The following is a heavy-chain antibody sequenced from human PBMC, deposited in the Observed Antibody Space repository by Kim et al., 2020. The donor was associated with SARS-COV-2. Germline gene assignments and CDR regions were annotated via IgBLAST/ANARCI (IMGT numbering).Heavy chain of an antibody. CDR1: GFTFSSYG. CDR3: ANVLADIGEPGDSFYYYYYGMDV. Sequence: GGSLRLSCAASGFTFSSYGMHWVRQAPGKGLEWVAVISYDGSNKYYADSVKGRFTISRDNSKNTLYLQMNSLRAEDTAVYYCANVLADIGEPGDSFYYYYYGMDVWGQGTTVTVSS. CDR2: ISYDGSNK. J-gene: IGHJ6*02. D-gene: IGHD3-10*01. V-gene: IGHV3-30*18.